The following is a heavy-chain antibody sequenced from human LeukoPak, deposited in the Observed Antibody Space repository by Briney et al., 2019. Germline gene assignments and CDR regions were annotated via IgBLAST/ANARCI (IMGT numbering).Heavy chain of an antibody. D-gene: IGHD2-15*01. V-gene: IGHV1-18*01. J-gene: IGHJ6*02. CDR2: ISAYNGNT. CDR3: ARVVHCSGGSCYPPYYYYYGMDV. Sequence: PKASVKVSCKASGYTFTSYGISWVRQAPGQGLEWMGWISAYNGNTNYAQKLQGRVTMTTDTSTSTAYMELRSLRSDDTAVYYCARVVHCSGGSCYPPYYYYYGMDVWGQGTTVTVSS. CDR1: GYTFTSYG.